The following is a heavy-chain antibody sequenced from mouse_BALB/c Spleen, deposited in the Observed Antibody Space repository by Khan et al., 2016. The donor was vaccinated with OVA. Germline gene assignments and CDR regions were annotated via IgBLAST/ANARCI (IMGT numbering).Heavy chain of an antibody. V-gene: IGHV1-5*01. D-gene: IGHD2-1*01. CDR1: GYTFTNYW. Sequence: VQLQQSGTVLARPGASVKMSCKASGYTFTNYWMHWVKQRPGQGLEWIGTIFPGNSDTNYNQKFTGKAKLTAVTSTSTAYMELSSLTNEDSADYYCARNGFGNYEILDYWGQGTTLTVSS. CDR3: ARNGFGNYEILDY. CDR2: IFPGNSDT. J-gene: IGHJ2*01.